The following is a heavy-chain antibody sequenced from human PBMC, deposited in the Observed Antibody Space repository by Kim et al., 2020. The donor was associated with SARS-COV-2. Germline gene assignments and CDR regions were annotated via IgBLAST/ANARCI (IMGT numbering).Heavy chain of an antibody. CDR3: AKDKEPPHGSGWYPEYFQH. Sequence: GGSLRLSCAASGFTFSSYAMSWVRQAPGKGLEWVSAISGSGGSTYYADSVKGRFTISRDNSKNTLYLQMNSLRAEDTAVYYCAKDKEPPHGSGWYPEYFQHWGQGTLVTVSS. CDR1: GFTFSSYA. CDR2: ISGSGGST. D-gene: IGHD6-19*01. J-gene: IGHJ1*01. V-gene: IGHV3-23*01.